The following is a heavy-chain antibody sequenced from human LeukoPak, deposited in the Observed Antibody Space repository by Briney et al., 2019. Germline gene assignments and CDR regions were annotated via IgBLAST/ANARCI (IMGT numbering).Heavy chain of an antibody. CDR3: ASLPLGIAEAGTDY. V-gene: IGHV1-69*02. CDR2: IIPILGIA. D-gene: IGHD6-13*01. Sequence: ASVKVSCKASRGTFSSYTISWVRQAPGQGLEWMGRIIPILGIANYAQKFQGRVTITADKSTSTAYMELSSLRSEDTAVYYCASLPLGIAEAGTDYWGQGTLVTVSS. J-gene: IGHJ4*02. CDR1: RGTFSSYT.